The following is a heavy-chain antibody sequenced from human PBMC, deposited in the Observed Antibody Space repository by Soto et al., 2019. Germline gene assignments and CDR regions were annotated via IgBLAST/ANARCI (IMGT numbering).Heavy chain of an antibody. CDR2: IYYSGST. D-gene: IGHD3-3*01. V-gene: IGHV4-59*01. CDR3: ARGYESSFDY. J-gene: IGHJ4*02. CDR1: GGSIRSYY. Sequence: SETLSLTCTVSGGSIRSYYWSWFRQPPGKGLEWIGYIYYSGSTNYNPSLKSRVTISVDTSKNQFSLKLSSVTAADTAVYYCARGYESSFDYWGQGTLVPVSS.